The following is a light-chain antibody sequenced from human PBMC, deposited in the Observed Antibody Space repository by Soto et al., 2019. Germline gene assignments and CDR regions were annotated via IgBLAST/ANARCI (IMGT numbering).Light chain of an antibody. Sequence: QSALTQPASVSGSPGQSITISCTGTSSDVGSHNFVSWYQQRPGKAPKLMIFEVTKRPSGVSSRFSASKSGNTASLTISGGQAEDEADYYCCSYAGTTPWVFGGGTQLTVL. V-gene: IGLV2-23*02. CDR1: SSDVGSHNF. J-gene: IGLJ3*02. CDR3: CSYAGTTPWV. CDR2: EVT.